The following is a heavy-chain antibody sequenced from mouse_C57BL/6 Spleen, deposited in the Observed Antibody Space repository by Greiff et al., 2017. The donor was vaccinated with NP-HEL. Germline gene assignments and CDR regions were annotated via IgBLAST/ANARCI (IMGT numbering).Heavy chain of an antibody. Sequence: QVQLQQPGAELVKPGASVKMSCKASGYTFTSYWITWVKQRPGQGLEWIGDIYPGSGSTNYNEKFKSKATLTVDTSSSTAYMQLSSLTSEDSAVYYCARAYDYDGGAAWFACWGQGTLVTVSA. J-gene: IGHJ3*01. D-gene: IGHD2-4*01. CDR3: ARAYDYDGGAAWFAC. CDR1: GYTFTSYW. CDR2: IYPGSGST. V-gene: IGHV1-55*01.